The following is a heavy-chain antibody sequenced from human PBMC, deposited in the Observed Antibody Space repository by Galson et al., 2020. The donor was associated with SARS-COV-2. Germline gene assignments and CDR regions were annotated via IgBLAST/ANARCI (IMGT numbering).Heavy chain of an antibody. CDR1: GTSISSSY. V-gene: IGHV4-59*01. J-gene: IGHJ5*02. Sequence: SQTLSLTCSVSGTSISSSYWSWIRQPPGKRLEWSGYLSYTGSTAYNPPLKSRVSISVDTSKRQLSLNLNSVTAADTAVYYCARDFRPLYCSGGTCRSGGLGWFDPWGQGTLVTVSS. CDR3: ARDFRPLYCSGGTCRSGGLGWFDP. D-gene: IGHD2-15*01. CDR2: LSYTGST.